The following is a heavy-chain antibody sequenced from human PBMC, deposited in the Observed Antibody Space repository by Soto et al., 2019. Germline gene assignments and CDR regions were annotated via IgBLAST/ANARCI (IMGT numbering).Heavy chain of an antibody. CDR2: ISAYKSTT. CDR1: GFTLYRYC. Sequence: AAMKVSCKACGFTLYRYCISWVRQGPRQRVGWVGWISAYKSTTNYAQKLQGRVTMTTDTSTSTAYMELRSLRSDDTAVYYCARDPLPKYYDFWSGFMSSRDRNYYYYGMDVWGQGTTVTVSS. D-gene: IGHD3-3*01. CDR3: ARDPLPKYYDFWSGFMSSRDRNYYYYGMDV. J-gene: IGHJ6*02. V-gene: IGHV1-18*01.